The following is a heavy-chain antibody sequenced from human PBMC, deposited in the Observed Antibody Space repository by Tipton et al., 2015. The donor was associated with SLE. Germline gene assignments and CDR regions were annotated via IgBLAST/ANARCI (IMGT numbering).Heavy chain of an antibody. V-gene: IGHV4-39*07. CDR1: RGSIGSSSYY. Sequence: TLSLTCTVSRGSIGSSSYYWGWIRQSPGMRLEWVGSIRYSGSTYYNPSLQSRVTLSVDTSKNQFSLKLTSVTAADTAVYYCARDVGGYNTGWFPYYFDYWGQGTLVTVSS. CDR2: IRYSGST. D-gene: IGHD2-8*02. CDR3: ARDVGGYNTGWFPYYFDY. J-gene: IGHJ4*02.